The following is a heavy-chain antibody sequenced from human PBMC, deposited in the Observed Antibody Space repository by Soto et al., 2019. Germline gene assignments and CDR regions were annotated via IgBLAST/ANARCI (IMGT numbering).Heavy chain of an antibody. D-gene: IGHD2-21*01. CDR2: IYYSGST. Sequence: QVQLQESGPGLVKPSETLSLPCTVTGGSISSYYWSWIRQPPGKGLEWSGYIYYSGSTNSNPSLKSRVTISVDTSKNEFSLKLSSVTAADTAVYYCARAIPPYYYYYMDVWGKGTTVTVSS. CDR3: ARAIPPYYYYYMDV. J-gene: IGHJ6*03. CDR1: GGSISSYY. V-gene: IGHV4-59*08.